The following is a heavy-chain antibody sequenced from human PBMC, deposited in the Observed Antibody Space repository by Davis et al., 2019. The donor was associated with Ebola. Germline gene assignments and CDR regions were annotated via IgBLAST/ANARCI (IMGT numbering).Heavy chain of an antibody. CDR3: AKDLTSYYGSGDFFDY. D-gene: IGHD3-10*01. Sequence: LKISCAASGSLFSSYAMSWVRQAPGRGLEWVSSISASGGATFYADSVKGRIVMSRDNSNDTLYLRMNNLRAEDTAIYYCAKDLTSYYGSGDFFDYWGQGILVTVSS. CDR1: GSLFSSYA. CDR2: ISASGGAT. V-gene: IGHV3-23*01. J-gene: IGHJ4*02.